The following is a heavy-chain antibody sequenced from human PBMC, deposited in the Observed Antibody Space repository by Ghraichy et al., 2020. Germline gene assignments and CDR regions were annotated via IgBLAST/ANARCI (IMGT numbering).Heavy chain of an antibody. D-gene: IGHD1-7*01. CDR3: ARGLKPRGRVWNYDWYFDY. CDR2: INHSGST. J-gene: IGHJ4*02. V-gene: IGHV4-34*01. CDR1: GGSFSGYY. Sequence: SETLSLTCAVYGGSFSGYYWSWIRQPPGKGLEWIGEINHSGSTNYNPSLKSRVTISVDTSKNQFSLKLSSVTAADTAVYYCARGLKPRGRVWNYDWYFDYWGQGTLVTVSS.